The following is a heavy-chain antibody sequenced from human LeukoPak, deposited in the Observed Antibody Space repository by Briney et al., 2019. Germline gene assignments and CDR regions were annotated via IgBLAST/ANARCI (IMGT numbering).Heavy chain of an antibody. CDR1: GDSFSSYH. V-gene: IGHV4-4*07. Sequence: SETLSLTCTVSGDSFSSYHWGWVRQPAGKGLEYIGRINTSGSTNYNPSLKSRVTMSTDTSKNQFSLILSSVTAADTAVYYCARLNYFYCFMDVWGKGTTVTVSS. J-gene: IGHJ6*03. CDR2: INTSGST. CDR3: ARLNYFYCFMDV.